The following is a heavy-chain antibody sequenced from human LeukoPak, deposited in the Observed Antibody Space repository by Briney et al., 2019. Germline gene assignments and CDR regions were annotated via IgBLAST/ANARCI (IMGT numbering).Heavy chain of an antibody. Sequence: PGRSLRLSCAASGFTFSNHGMHWVRQAPGKGLEWVAVIWYDGSNSYYADSVKGRFTISRDNSKNTLYLQMNSLRAEDTAVYYCARDIAARRFDYWGQGALVIVSS. V-gene: IGHV3-33*01. CDR1: GFTFSNHG. CDR2: IWYDGSNS. D-gene: IGHD6-6*01. CDR3: ARDIAARRFDY. J-gene: IGHJ4*02.